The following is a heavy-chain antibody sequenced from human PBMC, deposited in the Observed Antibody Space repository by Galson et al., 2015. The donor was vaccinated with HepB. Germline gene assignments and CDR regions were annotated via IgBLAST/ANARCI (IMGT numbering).Heavy chain of an antibody. CDR2: FDPEDGET. J-gene: IGHJ3*02. Sequence: SVKVSCKVSGYTLTELSMHWVRQAPGKGLEWMGGFDPEDGETIYAQKFQGRVTMTEDTSTDTAYMELSSLRSEDTAVYFCVTQVVVIAIHASDIWGQGTMVTVSS. V-gene: IGHV1-24*01. CDR3: VTQVVVIAIHASDI. CDR1: GYTLTELS. D-gene: IGHD2-21*01.